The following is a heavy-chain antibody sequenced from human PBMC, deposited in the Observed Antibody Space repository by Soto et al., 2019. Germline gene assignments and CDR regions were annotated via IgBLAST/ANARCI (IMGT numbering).Heavy chain of an antibody. CDR2: INYRGTT. V-gene: IGHV4-31*03. J-gene: IGHJ4*01. Sequence: QVHLQESGPGLVKPSQTLSLTCTVSGGSINSDGYYWSWIRQHPEKGLEWIGYINYRGTTYYNPSLGSRLTISVDTSENQFSLQLTSVIAADTALYYCAIESYSFGRAFDIWGHGTLVTVSS. CDR1: GGSINSDGYY. CDR3: AIESYSFGRAFDI. D-gene: IGHD5-18*01.